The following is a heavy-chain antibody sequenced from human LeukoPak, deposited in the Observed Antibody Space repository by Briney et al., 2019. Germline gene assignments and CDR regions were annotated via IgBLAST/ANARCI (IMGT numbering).Heavy chain of an antibody. CDR2: ISGSGGST. CDR3: ARDLGGYYYDSSGYYYRHYYYGMDV. V-gene: IGHV3-23*01. Sequence: GGSLRLSCAASGFTFSSYAMSWVRQAPGKGLEWVSAISGSGGSTYYADSVKGRFTISRHNSKNTLYLQMNSLRAEDTAVYYCARDLGGYYYDSSGYYYRHYYYGMDVWGQGTTVTVSS. D-gene: IGHD3-22*01. CDR1: GFTFSSYA. J-gene: IGHJ6*02.